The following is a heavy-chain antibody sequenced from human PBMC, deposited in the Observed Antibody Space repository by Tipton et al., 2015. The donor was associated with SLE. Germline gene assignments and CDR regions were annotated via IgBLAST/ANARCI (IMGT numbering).Heavy chain of an antibody. V-gene: IGHV4-39*07. CDR2: VYYSGST. Sequence: TLSLTCTVSGDSISSSRFYWGWLRQSPGKGLEWIGSVYYSGSTYYNPSLKSRITISVDTSKDQFSLKLSSVTAADTAVYYCARHSAMTTGYFQLWGQGTPVTVSS. CDR3: ARHSAMTTGYFQL. J-gene: IGHJ1*01. CDR1: GDSISSSRFY. D-gene: IGHD1-1*01.